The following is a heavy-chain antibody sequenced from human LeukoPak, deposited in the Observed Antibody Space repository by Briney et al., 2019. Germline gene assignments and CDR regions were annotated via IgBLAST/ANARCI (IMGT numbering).Heavy chain of an antibody. D-gene: IGHD2-2*01. CDR2: ISSSSSYI. J-gene: IGHJ3*02. Sequence: GGSLRLSCAASGFTFSSYSMNWVRQAPGKGLEWVSSISSSSSYIYYADSVKGRFTISRDNAKNSLYLQMNSLRAEDTAVYYCGRVRENTGYCSSTSCFYAFDIWGQGTMVTVSS. V-gene: IGHV3-21*01. CDR1: GFTFSSYS. CDR3: GRVRENTGYCSSTSCFYAFDI.